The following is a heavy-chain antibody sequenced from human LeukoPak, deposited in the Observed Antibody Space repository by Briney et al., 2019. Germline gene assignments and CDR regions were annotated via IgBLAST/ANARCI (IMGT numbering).Heavy chain of an antibody. J-gene: IGHJ5*02. CDR3: ARGYYYDSSGPFDP. CDR2: IIPIFGTA. Sequence: GASVKVSCKASGGTFGGDAISWVRQAPGPGLEWMGGIIPIFGTANYAQKFQGRVTITADESTSTAYMELSSLRSEDTAVYYCARGYYYDSSGPFDPWGQGTLVTVSS. CDR1: GGTFGGDA. D-gene: IGHD3-22*01. V-gene: IGHV1-69*13.